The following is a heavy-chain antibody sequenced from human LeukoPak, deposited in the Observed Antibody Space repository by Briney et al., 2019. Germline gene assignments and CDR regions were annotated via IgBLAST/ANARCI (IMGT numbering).Heavy chain of an antibody. CDR1: GFTFSSYS. V-gene: IGHV3-21*04. D-gene: IGHD6-6*01. J-gene: IGHJ4*02. CDR2: IRFTGSYI. CDR3: ARDNAPYTSSSSGLGLFDY. Sequence: GGSLRLSCAASGFTFSSYSMNWVRQAPGRGLEWVSSIRFTGSYIYYADSVKGRFTISRDDAKNLLSLQMISLRAEDTAVYYCARDNAPYTSSSSGLGLFDYWGQGTLVTVSS.